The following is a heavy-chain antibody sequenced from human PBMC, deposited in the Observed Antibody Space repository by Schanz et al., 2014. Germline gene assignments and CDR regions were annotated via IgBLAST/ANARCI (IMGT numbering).Heavy chain of an antibody. CDR3: AKRNHDMHSLPLDY. D-gene: IGHD3-9*01. J-gene: IGHJ4*02. CDR2: ITGSGAT. CDR1: GFTFRVFA. V-gene: IGHV3-23*01. Sequence: VQLLESGGGLVQPGGSLRLSCAASGFTFRVFAMNWVRQAPGKGLEWVSIITGSGATYYADSVKGRFTISRDNSKNTLYLQMNNLTAEDTAVYYCAKRNHDMHSLPLDYWGQGTLVIVSS.